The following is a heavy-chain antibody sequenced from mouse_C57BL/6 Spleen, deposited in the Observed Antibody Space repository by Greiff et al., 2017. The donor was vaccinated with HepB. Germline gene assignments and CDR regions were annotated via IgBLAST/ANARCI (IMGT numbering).Heavy chain of an antibody. CDR3: ARYGNYVY. Sequence: DVMLVESGGDLVKPGGSLKLSCAASGFTFSSYGMSWVRQTPDKRLEWVATISSGGSYTYYPDSVKGRFTISRDNAKNTLYLQMSSLKSEDTAMYYCARYGNYVYWGQGTTLTVSS. D-gene: IGHD2-1*01. CDR1: GFTFSSYG. CDR2: ISSGGSYT. V-gene: IGHV5-6*02. J-gene: IGHJ2*01.